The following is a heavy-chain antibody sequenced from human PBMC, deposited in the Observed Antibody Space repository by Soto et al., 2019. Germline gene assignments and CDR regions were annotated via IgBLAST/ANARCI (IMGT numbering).Heavy chain of an antibody. CDR2: IVVRSGNT. V-gene: IGHV1-58*02. J-gene: IGHJ6*03. CDR1: RFTFTSSA. Sequence: SVKVSCKASRFTFTSSAMQWVRQARGQRLERTGWIVVRSGNTNYAQKFQERLTITRDMSTSTAYMEQSSLRSEDTAVYYCAAGHEYYYYYFMDVWGKGTTVTVSS. CDR3: AAGHEYYYYYFMDV.